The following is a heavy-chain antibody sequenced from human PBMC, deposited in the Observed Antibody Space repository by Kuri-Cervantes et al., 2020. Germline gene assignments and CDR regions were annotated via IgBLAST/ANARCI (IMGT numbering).Heavy chain of an antibody. Sequence: ASVKVSCKASVYTFTSYYMHWVRQAPGQGLEWMGIINPSGGSTSYAQRFQGRVTMTRDTSTSTVYMELSSLGSEDTAVYYCARDRRYCSSTSCSAAPYYFDYWGQGTLVTVSS. J-gene: IGHJ4*02. D-gene: IGHD2-2*01. V-gene: IGHV1-46*01. CDR1: VYTFTSYY. CDR3: ARDRRYCSSTSCSAAPYYFDY. CDR2: INPSGGST.